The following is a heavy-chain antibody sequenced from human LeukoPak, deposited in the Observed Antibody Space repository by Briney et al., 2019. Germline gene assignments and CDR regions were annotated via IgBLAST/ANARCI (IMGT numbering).Heavy chain of an antibody. Sequence: PGGSLRLSCAASGFTFSGSAMHWVRQASGKGLEWVGRIRSKANSYATAYAASVKGRFTISRDDSKNTAYLQMNSLKTEDTAVYYCTSLRYGSGSCPDYWGQGTLVTVSS. CDR1: GFTFSGSA. J-gene: IGHJ4*02. CDR2: IRSKANSYAT. CDR3: TSLRYGSGSCPDY. D-gene: IGHD3-10*01. V-gene: IGHV3-73*01.